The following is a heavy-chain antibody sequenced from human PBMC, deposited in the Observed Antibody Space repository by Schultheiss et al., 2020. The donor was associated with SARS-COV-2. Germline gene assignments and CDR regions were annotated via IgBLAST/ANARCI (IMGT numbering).Heavy chain of an antibody. CDR1: GFTFSSYS. CDR2: ISSSSSYI. V-gene: IGHV3-21*01. D-gene: IGHD4-17*01. CDR3: ARDFWDGDYRYYYYYYMDV. J-gene: IGHJ6*03. Sequence: VGSLRLSCAASGFTFSSYSMNWVRQAPGKGLEWVSSISSSSSYIYYADSVKGRFTISRDNAKNSLYLQMNSLRAEDTAVYYCARDFWDGDYRYYYYYYMDVWGKGTTVTVSS.